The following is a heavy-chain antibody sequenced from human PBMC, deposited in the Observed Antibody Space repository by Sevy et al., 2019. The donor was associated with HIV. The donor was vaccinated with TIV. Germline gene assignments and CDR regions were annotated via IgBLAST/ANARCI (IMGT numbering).Heavy chain of an antibody. V-gene: IGHV3-23*01. CDR2: ITGSGGPT. Sequence: GGSLRLSCAASEFTFISYAMSWVRQAPGKGLEWVSAITGSGGPTYYADSVRGRFTISRDNSNNRLYLQMTSLGAEDTAVYYCAKGSLEWLSALDYWGQGTLVTVSS. CDR1: EFTFISYA. CDR3: AKGSLEWLSALDY. J-gene: IGHJ4*02. D-gene: IGHD3-3*01.